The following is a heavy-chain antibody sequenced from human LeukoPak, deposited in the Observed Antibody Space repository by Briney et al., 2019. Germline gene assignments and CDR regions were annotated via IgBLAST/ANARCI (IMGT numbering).Heavy chain of an antibody. CDR2: ISWNSGSI. Sequence: GGSLRLSCAASGFTFSSYWMSWVRQAPGKGLEWVSGISWNSGSIGYADSVKGRFTISRDNAKNSLYLQMNSLRAEDTALYYCAKDQASSGPDYFDYWGQGTLVTVSS. CDR3: AKDQASSGPDYFDY. D-gene: IGHD3-22*01. CDR1: GFTFSSYW. J-gene: IGHJ4*02. V-gene: IGHV3-9*01.